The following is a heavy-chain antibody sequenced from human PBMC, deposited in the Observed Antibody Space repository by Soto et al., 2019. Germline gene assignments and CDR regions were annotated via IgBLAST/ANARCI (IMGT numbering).Heavy chain of an antibody. V-gene: IGHV4-31*03. Sequence: SETLSLTCTVSGGSISSGGYYWSWIRQHPGKGLEWIGYIYYSGSTYYNPSLKSRVTISVDTSKNQFSLKLSSVTAADTAVYYCARGSRYYDSSAQAYYYGMDVWGQGTTVTVSS. CDR1: GGSISSGGYY. J-gene: IGHJ6*02. D-gene: IGHD3-22*01. CDR2: IYYSGST. CDR3: ARGSRYYDSSAQAYYYGMDV.